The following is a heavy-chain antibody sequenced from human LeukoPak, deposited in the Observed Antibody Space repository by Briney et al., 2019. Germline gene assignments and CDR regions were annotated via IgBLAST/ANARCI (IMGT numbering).Heavy chain of an antibody. CDR3: ARGVLGPYYFDL. CDR1: GGSFRGYY. D-gene: IGHD7-27*01. V-gene: IGHV4-34*01. CDR2: IHYTGAT. J-gene: IGHJ2*01. Sequence: SETLSLTCAVYGGSFRGYYWSWIRQPPGKGLEWIGEIHYTGATNYKPSLKSRVTISGDPSKNQVSLRVSSVTAADTAVYYCARGVLGPYYFDLWGRGTWSLSPQ.